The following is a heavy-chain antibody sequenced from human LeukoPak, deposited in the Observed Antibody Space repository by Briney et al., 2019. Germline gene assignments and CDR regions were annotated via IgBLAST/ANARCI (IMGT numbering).Heavy chain of an antibody. V-gene: IGHV4-34*01. D-gene: IGHD2-15*01. CDR3: ARGVELGYCSGGSCSNDY. CDR1: GGSFSGYY. CDR2: INHSGGT. Sequence: SETLSLTCAVYGGSFSGYYWSWIRQPPGKGLEWIGEINHSGGTNYNPSLKSRVTISVDTSKNQFSLKLSSVTAADTAVYYCARGVELGYCSGGSCSNDYWGQGTLVTVSS. J-gene: IGHJ4*02.